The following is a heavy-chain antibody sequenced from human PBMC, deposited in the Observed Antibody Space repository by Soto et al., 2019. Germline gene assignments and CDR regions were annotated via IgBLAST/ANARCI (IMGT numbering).Heavy chain of an antibody. CDR3: ARLYCSGGSCYSYYYYYGMDV. CDR2: IIPIFGTA. Sequence: SVEVSCKSSGGTFSSYAIIWVRQAPGQGLEWMGGIIPIFGTADYAQKFQGRVTITADESTSTAYMELSSLRSEDTAVYYCARLYCSGGSCYSYYYYYGMDVWGQGTKVTVSS. D-gene: IGHD2-15*01. J-gene: IGHJ6*02. CDR1: GGTFSSYA. V-gene: IGHV1-69*13.